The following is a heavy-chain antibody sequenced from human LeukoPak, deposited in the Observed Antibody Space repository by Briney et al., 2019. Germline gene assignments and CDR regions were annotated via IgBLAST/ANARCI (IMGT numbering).Heavy chain of an antibody. CDR2: INSDGSWT. CDR1: GNYW. D-gene: IGHD6-19*01. J-gene: IGHJ4*02. CDR3: AKSPQWLVPRGPFDY. V-gene: IGHV3-74*01. Sequence: GGSLRLSCAASGNYWMHWVRQVPGKGLVWVSHINSDGSWTSYADSVKGRFTISKDNAKNTVYLQMNSLRAEDTAVYYCAKSPQWLVPRGPFDYWGQGTLVTVSS.